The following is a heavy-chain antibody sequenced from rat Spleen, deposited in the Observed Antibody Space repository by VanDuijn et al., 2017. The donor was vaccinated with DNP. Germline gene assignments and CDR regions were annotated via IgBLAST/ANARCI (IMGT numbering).Heavy chain of an antibody. CDR3: TRGDILRSFDY. D-gene: IGHD1-6*01. Sequence: EVQLRESGPGLVKPSQSLSLTCSVTGFSITSKYWAWIRKLPGDKMEWTGYIDYSGNTGYNPSLKSRISITRDTSNNQFFLQVNSVTTDETATYYCTRGDILRSFDYWGQGVMVTVSS. CDR1: GFSITSKY. CDR2: IDYSGNT. V-gene: IGHV3-1*01. J-gene: IGHJ2*01.